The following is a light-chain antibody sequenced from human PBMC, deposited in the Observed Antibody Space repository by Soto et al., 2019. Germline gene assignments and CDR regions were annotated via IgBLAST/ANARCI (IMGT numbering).Light chain of an antibody. CDR3: QSYDSSLSAFYV. V-gene: IGLV1-40*01. CDR1: SSNIGAGYD. J-gene: IGLJ1*01. Sequence: QSVVTQPPSVSGAPGQRVTISCTGSSSNIGAGYDVHWYQQVPGTAPKLLIYGNSNRPSGVPDRFSGSKSGTSASLAITGLQAEDEADYYCQSYDSSLSAFYVFGTGTKVTVL. CDR2: GNS.